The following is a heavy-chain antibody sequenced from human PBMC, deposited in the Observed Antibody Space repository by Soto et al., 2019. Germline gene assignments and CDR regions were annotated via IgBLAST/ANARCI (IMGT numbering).Heavy chain of an antibody. V-gene: IGHV1-69*13. CDR3: ARGLLLTFWFDP. CDR2: IIPIFGTA. CDR1: GGTFSSYA. D-gene: IGHD3-10*01. J-gene: IGHJ5*02. Sequence: GASVKVSCKASGGTFSSYAISWVRQAPGQGLEWMGGIIPIFGTANYAQKFQGRVTITADESTSTAYMELSSLRSEDTAVYYCARGLLLTFWFDPWGQGTLVTVSS.